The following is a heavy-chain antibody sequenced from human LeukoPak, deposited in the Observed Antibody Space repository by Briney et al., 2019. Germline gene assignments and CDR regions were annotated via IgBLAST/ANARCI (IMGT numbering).Heavy chain of an antibody. D-gene: IGHD3-22*01. J-gene: IGHJ4*02. Sequence: SETLSLTCTVSSGSINNYYWNWIRQPPGKGLEWIGYIFYSGSTNYNPSLNSRVTISVDTSKNQFSLKLSSVTAADTAVYYCARDYYASSGFSYFDSWGRGTLVTVSS. CDR1: SGSINNYY. CDR3: ARDYYASSGFSYFDS. CDR2: IFYSGST. V-gene: IGHV4-59*01.